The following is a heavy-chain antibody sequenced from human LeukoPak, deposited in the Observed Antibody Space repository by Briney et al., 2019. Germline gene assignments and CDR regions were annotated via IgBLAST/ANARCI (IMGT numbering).Heavy chain of an antibody. D-gene: IGHD3-10*01. CDR2: IYYSGST. V-gene: IGHV4-59*01. CDR1: GGSISTYY. J-gene: IGHJ6*02. CDR3: ARANYGSVGYYYYGMDV. Sequence: SETLSLTCTVSGGSISTYYWSWIRQPPGKGVEWVGYIYYSGSTNYNPSLKSRVTISVDTSKNQFSLKLSSVTAADTAVYYCARANYGSVGYYYYGMDVWGQGTTVTVSS.